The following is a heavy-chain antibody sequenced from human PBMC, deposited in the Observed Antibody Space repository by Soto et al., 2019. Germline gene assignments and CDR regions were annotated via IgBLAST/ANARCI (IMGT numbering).Heavy chain of an antibody. CDR2: IYYSGST. CDR3: ARDYGSYYFDY. Sequence: QVQLQESGPGLVKPSETLSLTCTVSGGSISSYYWSWIRQPPGKGLEWIGYIYYSGSTNYNPSLMNRETISVDTAKDQYSLKLSSVTAAATAVYYCARDYGSYYFDYWGQGTLVTVST. CDR1: GGSISSYY. D-gene: IGHD1-26*01. V-gene: IGHV4-59*01. J-gene: IGHJ4*02.